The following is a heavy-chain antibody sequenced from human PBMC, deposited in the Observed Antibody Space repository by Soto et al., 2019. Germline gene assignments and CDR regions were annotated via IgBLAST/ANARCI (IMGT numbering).Heavy chain of an antibody. Sequence: QVQLVQSGAEEKKPGASVKVSCKASGYTFTSYYIHWVRQAPGQGLEWMGIINPSGGSTTYAQKFQGRVTMTWDTSTSTVYMELRSLRSEDTAVYYCARITPRFGWFGESHMAHFDYWGQGTLVTVSS. J-gene: IGHJ4*02. CDR1: GYTFTSYY. CDR2: INPSGGST. D-gene: IGHD3-10*01. V-gene: IGHV1-46*01. CDR3: ARITPRFGWFGESHMAHFDY.